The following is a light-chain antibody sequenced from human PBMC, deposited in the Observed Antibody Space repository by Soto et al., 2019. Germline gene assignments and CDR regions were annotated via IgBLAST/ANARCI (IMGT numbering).Light chain of an antibody. V-gene: IGKV3-15*01. J-gene: IGKJ1*01. CDR3: QQYYDFRT. CDR1: QSLRAD. Sequence: EVVMTQSRATLSVSPGEGATLSCRASQSLRADLAWYQQKPGQAPRLLIYGASTRATGIPARFSGSGFGTEFTLTISSLQPGDYGTYYCQQYYDFRTFGQGTKVDIK. CDR2: GAS.